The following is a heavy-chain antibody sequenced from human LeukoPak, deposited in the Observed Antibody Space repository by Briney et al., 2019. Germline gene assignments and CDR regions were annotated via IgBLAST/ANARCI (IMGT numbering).Heavy chain of an antibody. D-gene: IGHD1-20*01. CDR1: GGPLSGYY. CDR2: INHSGTT. CDR3: ARDRYNWNGEDS. J-gene: IGHJ4*02. V-gene: IGHV4-34*01. Sequence: PSETLSLTCAVYGGPLSGYYWNWIRQPPGKGLEWIGEINHSGTTNYNPSLKSRVTISMNTSKNQFSLKLNSVTAADTALYYCARDRYNWNGEDSWGPGTLVTVAS.